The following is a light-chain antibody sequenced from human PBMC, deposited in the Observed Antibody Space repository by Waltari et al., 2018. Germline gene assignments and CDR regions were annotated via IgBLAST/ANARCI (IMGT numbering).Light chain of an antibody. V-gene: IGKV2-28*01. CDR2: LGS. Sequence: DIVMTQSPLSLPVTPGEPASMSCRSSQSLLHSNGKNYLNWYLQKPGQSPPLLSYLGSNRPSGVPDRFSGSGSGTDFTLKISRVEAEDVGVYYCMQALQTPRAITFGQGTRLEIK. CDR1: QSLLHSNGKNY. CDR3: MQALQTPRAIT. J-gene: IGKJ5*01.